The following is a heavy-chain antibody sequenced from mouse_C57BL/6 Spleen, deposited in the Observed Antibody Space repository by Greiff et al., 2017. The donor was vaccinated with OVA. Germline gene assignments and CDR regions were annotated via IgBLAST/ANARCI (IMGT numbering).Heavy chain of an antibody. V-gene: IGHV1-76*01. CDR2: IYPGSGNT. Sequence: QVQLQQSGAELVRPGASVKLSCKASGYTFTDYYINWVKQRPGQGLEWIARIYPGSGNTYYNEKFKGKATLTAEKSSSTAYMQLSSLTSEDSAVYFCARFDYDVGGFGYWGQGTTLTVSS. CDR3: ARFDYDVGGFGY. CDR1: GYTFTDYY. D-gene: IGHD2-4*01. J-gene: IGHJ2*01.